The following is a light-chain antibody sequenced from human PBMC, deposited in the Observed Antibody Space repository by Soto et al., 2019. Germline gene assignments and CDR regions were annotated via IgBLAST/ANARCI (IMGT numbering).Light chain of an antibody. Sequence: QSALTQPRSLSGSPGQSVTISCTGTISDVGGYNYVSWYQQHPGKAPKLMIYDVSKRPSGVPDRFSGSKSGNTASLTISGLQAEDEADYYCCSYAGSYTTYVFGTGTKVTVL. J-gene: IGLJ1*01. V-gene: IGLV2-11*01. CDR3: CSYAGSYTTYV. CDR1: ISDVGGYNY. CDR2: DVS.